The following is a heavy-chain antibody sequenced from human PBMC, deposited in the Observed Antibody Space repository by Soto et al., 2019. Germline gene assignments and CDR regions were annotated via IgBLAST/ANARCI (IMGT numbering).Heavy chain of an antibody. V-gene: IGHV4-31*03. CDR1: GGSINSGGDC. D-gene: IGHD5-18*01. CDR3: SRGILV. J-gene: IGHJ4*02. Sequence: QVQLQESGPGLVKPSQTLSLTCTVSGGSINSGGDCWSWIRQHPGKGLDWIGCISYGGSTSYNPSLKSRGTISVDTSKNQFSLKLTSVTAADTAVYYCSRGILVWGQGALITVSS. CDR2: ISYGGST.